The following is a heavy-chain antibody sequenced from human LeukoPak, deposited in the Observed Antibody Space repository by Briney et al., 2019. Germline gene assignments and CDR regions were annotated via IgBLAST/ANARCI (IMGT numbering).Heavy chain of an antibody. D-gene: IGHD2-2*01. Sequence: SETLSLTCAVYSGSFSGYYWSWIRQPPGKGLEWIGEINHSGSTNYNPSLKSRVTISVDTSKNQFSLKLSSVTAADTAVYYCARAGYHLERYGMDVWGQGTTVTVSS. J-gene: IGHJ6*02. V-gene: IGHV4-34*01. CDR3: ARAGYHLERYGMDV. CDR1: SGSFSGYY. CDR2: INHSGST.